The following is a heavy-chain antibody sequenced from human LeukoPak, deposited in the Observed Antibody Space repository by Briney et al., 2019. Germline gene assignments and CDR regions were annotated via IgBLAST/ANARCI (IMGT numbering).Heavy chain of an antibody. CDR1: GYTFTGYY. V-gene: IGHV1-2*02. D-gene: IGHD6-19*01. Sequence: ASVKASCKASGYTFTGYYMHWVRQAPGQGLEWMGWINPNSGGTNYAQKFQGRVTMTRDTSISTAYMELSRLRSDDTAVYYCASPNSSGWPYFDYWGQGTLVTVSS. J-gene: IGHJ4*02. CDR3: ASPNSSGWPYFDY. CDR2: INPNSGGT.